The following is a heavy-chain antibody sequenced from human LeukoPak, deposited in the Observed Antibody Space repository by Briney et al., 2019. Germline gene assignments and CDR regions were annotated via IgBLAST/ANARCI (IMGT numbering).Heavy chain of an antibody. V-gene: IGHV3-33*01. CDR3: ARGRYSSGAWFDP. CDR1: GFTFSSYG. Sequence: GRSLRLSCAASGFTFSSYGMHWVRQAPGKGLEWVAVVWYDGSNKYYADSVKGRFTISRDNSKKTLYLQMNSLRAEDTSVYYCARGRYSSGAWFDPWGQGTLVTVSS. CDR2: VWYDGSNK. D-gene: IGHD6-19*01. J-gene: IGHJ5*02.